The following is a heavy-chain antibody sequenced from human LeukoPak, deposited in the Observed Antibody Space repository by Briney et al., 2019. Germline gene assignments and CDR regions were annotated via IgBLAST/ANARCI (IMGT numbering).Heavy chain of an antibody. Sequence: PGGSLRLSCEVSGFTFSGYTMNWVRQAPGKGLEWVSSISGSSSHIYYIDSVKGRFTISRDNAKNSLYLQMNSLRVEDTAVYYCARPHSISSNWYFDLWGRGTLVTVSS. CDR3: ARPHSISSNWYFDL. D-gene: IGHD6-13*01. J-gene: IGHJ2*01. V-gene: IGHV3-21*01. CDR1: GFTFSGYT. CDR2: ISGSSSHI.